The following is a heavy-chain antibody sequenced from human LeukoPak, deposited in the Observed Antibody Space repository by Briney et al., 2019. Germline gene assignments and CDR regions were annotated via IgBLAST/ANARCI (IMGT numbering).Heavy chain of an antibody. CDR2: IYHSGST. J-gene: IGHJ6*03. CDR1: GGFIGGYY. D-gene: IGHD2-2*03. CDR3: ARVRRPLDGVRYYYYYMDV. V-gene: IGHV4-38-2*02. Sequence: SETLSLTCTVSGGFIGGYYWSWLRQPPGKGLEWIGSIYHSGSTYYNPSLKSRVTISVDTSKNQFSLKLSSVTAADTAVYYCARVRRPLDGVRYYYYYMDVWGKGTTVTVSS.